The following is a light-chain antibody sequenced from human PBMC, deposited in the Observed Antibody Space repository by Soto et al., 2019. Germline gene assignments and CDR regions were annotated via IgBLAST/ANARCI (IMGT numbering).Light chain of an antibody. Sequence: EIVMTQSPSTLSVAPGERATLSCRASQSINGNLSWYQRKPGQAPRLLMYATSVRATGIPARFSGSGSGTEYTLTISSLQSEDFAVFYCKQYNNWYSFGQGTKLEIK. J-gene: IGKJ2*03. CDR2: ATS. CDR3: KQYNNWYS. CDR1: QSINGN. V-gene: IGKV3-15*01.